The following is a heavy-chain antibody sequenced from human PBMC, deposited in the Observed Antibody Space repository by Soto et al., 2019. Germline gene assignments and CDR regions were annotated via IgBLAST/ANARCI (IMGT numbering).Heavy chain of an antibody. J-gene: IGHJ6*02. CDR2: IYHSGST. CDR3: ARGWWEREGYVMDV. CDR1: GGSISSGGYS. D-gene: IGHD1-26*01. Sequence: ASETLSLTCAVSGGSISSGGYSWSWIRQPPGKGLEWIGYIYHSGSTYYNPSLKSRVTISVDRSKNQFSLTLSSVTAADTAVYYCARGWWEREGYVMDVWGRGTTVTVSS. V-gene: IGHV4-30-2*01.